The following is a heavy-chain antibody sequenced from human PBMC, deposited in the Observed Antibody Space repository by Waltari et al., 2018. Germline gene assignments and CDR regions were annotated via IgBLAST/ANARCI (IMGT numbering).Heavy chain of an antibody. D-gene: IGHD4-17*01. J-gene: IGHJ6*02. V-gene: IGHV3-73*01. CDR1: GFTFSGSA. CDR3: ARRNGDSSNYGMDV. Sequence: GGLVQPGGSLKLSCAASGFTFSGSAIHWVRQASGKGLEWVGRIRSKANTYATAYGASVKGRFTISRDDSKNTAYLLMNSLKTEDTAVYYCARRNGDSSNYGMDVWGQGTTVTVSS. CDR2: IRSKANTYAT.